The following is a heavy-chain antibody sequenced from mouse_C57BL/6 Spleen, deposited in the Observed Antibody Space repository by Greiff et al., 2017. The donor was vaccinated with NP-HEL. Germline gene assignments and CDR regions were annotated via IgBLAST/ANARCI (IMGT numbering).Heavy chain of an antibody. J-gene: IGHJ4*01. CDR1: GYTFTSYW. D-gene: IGHD2-12*01. V-gene: IGHV1-69*01. Sequence: QVQLQQPGAELVMPGASVKLSCKASGYTFTSYWMHWVKQRPGQGLEWIGEIDPSDSYTNYNQKFKGKSTLTVDKSSSTAYMQLSSLTSEDSAVYYCARSNNSPYYAMDYWGQGTSVAVSS. CDR3: ARSNNSPYYAMDY. CDR2: IDPSDSYT.